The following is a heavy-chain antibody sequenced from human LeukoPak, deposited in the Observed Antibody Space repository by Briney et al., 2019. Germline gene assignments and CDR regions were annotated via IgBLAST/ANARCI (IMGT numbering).Heavy chain of an antibody. Sequence: SETLSLTCAVYGGSFSGYYWSWFRQPPGKGLEWIGEINHSGSTNYNPSLKSRVTISVDASKNQFSLKLSSVTAADTAVYYCARHIQRTYYDILTGYYSGAFDIWGQGTMVTVSS. CDR3: ARHIQRTYYDILTGYYSGAFDI. CDR2: INHSGST. V-gene: IGHV4-34*01. CDR1: GGSFSGYY. D-gene: IGHD3-9*01. J-gene: IGHJ3*02.